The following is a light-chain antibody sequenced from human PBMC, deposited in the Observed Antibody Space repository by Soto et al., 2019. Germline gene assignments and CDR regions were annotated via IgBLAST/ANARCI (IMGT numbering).Light chain of an antibody. Sequence: DIQITQSPSTLSGDVGYRVTITCRASQTISSLLAWYQQKPGKAPKLLIYKASTLKSGVPSRFSGSGSGTEFTLTISSLQTDDFATYYCKHYNSYSEAFGQGTKVDIK. CDR2: KAS. V-gene: IGKV1-5*03. J-gene: IGKJ1*01. CDR3: KHYNSYSEA. CDR1: QTISSL.